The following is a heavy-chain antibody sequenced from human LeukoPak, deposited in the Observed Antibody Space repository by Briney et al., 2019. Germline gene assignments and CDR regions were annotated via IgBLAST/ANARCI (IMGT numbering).Heavy chain of an antibody. J-gene: IGHJ5*02. CDR3: ARVVNWFDP. CDR2: ISSSGSYI. V-gene: IGHV3-21*01. Sequence: PGRSLRLSCAASGFTFSSYSMNWVRQAPGKGLEWVSSISSSGSYIYYLDSVRGRFTISRDNAKNSLYLQMNSLRAEDTAVYYCARVVNWFDPWGQGTLVTVSS. D-gene: IGHD2-15*01. CDR1: GFTFSSYS.